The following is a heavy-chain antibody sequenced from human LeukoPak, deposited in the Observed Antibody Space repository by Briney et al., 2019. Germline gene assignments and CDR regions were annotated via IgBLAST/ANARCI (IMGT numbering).Heavy chain of an antibody. V-gene: IGHV1-46*01. Sequence: ASVKVSCKASGGTFSSYAISWVRQAPGQGLEWMGIINPSGGSTSYAQKFQGRVTMTRDTSTSTVYMELSSLRSEDTAVYYCARDRGIDDSSGTMGYWGQGTLVTVSS. D-gene: IGHD3-22*01. CDR2: INPSGGST. J-gene: IGHJ4*02. CDR3: ARDRGIDDSSGTMGY. CDR1: GGTFSSYA.